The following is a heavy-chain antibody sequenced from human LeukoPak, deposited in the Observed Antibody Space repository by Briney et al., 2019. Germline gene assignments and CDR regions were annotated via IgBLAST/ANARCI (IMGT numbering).Heavy chain of an antibody. CDR3: ARHSSRWFAGGGFDI. V-gene: IGHV5-51*01. CDR2: IYPGDSDT. CDR1: GCTFTSYW. D-gene: IGHD6-13*01. J-gene: IGHJ3*02. Sequence: GESLKISCKGSGCTFTSYWIGWVRQMPGKGLEWMGIIYPGDSDTRYSPSFQGQVTISADKSITTAYLQWSSLKASDTAMYYCARHSSRWFAGGGFDIWGQGTMVSVSS.